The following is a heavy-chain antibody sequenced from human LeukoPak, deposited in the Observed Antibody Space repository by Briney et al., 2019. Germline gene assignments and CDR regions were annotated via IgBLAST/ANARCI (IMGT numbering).Heavy chain of an antibody. Sequence: PSETLSLTCTVSGDSFTSVTDYWAWIRQPPGKGLEWIGYIYYSGSTYYNPSLKSRVTISVDTSKNQFSLKLSSVTAADTAVYYCARDSYGEVGLDYWGQGTLVTVSS. CDR2: IYYSGST. J-gene: IGHJ4*02. V-gene: IGHV4-30-4*08. D-gene: IGHD5-18*01. CDR1: GDSFTSVTDY. CDR3: ARDSYGEVGLDY.